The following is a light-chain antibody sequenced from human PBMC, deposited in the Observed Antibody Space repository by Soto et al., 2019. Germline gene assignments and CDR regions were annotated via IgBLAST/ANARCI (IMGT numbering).Light chain of an antibody. CDR3: LLSYNGPYV. J-gene: IGLJ1*01. V-gene: IGLV7-46*01. Sequence: VVTQEPSLTVSPGGTVTLTCGSSTGAVTNGHYTYWFQQKPGQAPRTLIYDTTNRHSWTPARFSGSLLGGKAALTLSGAQPEDEAEYYCLLSYNGPYVFGTGTKVTVL. CDR2: DTT. CDR1: TGAVTNGHY.